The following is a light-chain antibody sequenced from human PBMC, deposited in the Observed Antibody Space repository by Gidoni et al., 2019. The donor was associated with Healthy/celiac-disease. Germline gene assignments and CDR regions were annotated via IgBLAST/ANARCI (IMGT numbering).Light chain of an antibody. CDR3: QQSYSTPNT. J-gene: IGKJ5*01. V-gene: IGKV1-39*01. Sequence: DIQMTQSPSSLSASVGDRVTITCRASQSISIYLNWYQQKPGKATKLLIYAASSLQSGVPSRFSGSGSGTDFTLTISSLQPEDFATYYCQQSYSTPNTFGQGTRLEIK. CDR2: AAS. CDR1: QSISIY.